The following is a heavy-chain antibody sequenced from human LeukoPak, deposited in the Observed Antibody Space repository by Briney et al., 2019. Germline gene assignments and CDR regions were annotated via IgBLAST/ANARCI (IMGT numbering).Heavy chain of an antibody. CDR3: ARLKLVVVAAMIDY. CDR1: GGSISSGGYY. CDR2: IYYSGST. V-gene: IGHV4-31*03. J-gene: IGHJ4*02. Sequence: SETLSLTFTVSGGSISSGGYYWSWIRQHPGKGLEWIGYIYYSGSTYYNPSLKSRVTISVDTSKNQFSLKLSSVTAADTAVYYCARLKLVVVAAMIDYWGQGTLVTVSS. D-gene: IGHD2-15*01.